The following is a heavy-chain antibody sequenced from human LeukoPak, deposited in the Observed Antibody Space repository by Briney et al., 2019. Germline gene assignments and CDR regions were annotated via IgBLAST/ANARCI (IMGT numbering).Heavy chain of an antibody. Sequence: ASVKVSCKASEDTFTYYHIHWVRQAPGQGVEWMGAVYATGGTTINTQNFQGGVTMTRDTSTGTVYMELSSLRFEDTAMYYCATEAPRSYYFDYWGQGILVTVSS. CDR3: ATEAPRSYYFDY. J-gene: IGHJ4*02. CDR1: EDTFTYYH. CDR2: VYATGGTT. V-gene: IGHV1-46*01.